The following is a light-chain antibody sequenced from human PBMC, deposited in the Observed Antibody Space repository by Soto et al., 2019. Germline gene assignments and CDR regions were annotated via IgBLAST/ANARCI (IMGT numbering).Light chain of an antibody. J-gene: IGKJ1*01. CDR1: QSVSSTY. CDR2: GAF. V-gene: IGKV3-20*01. Sequence: EIVLTQSPGTLSLSPGERATLSCRASQSVSSTYLAWYQHKPGQAPRLLIYGAFSRATGIPDRFSGSGSGTDFTLTISRLEPDDFAVYYCQQYGSSPWTFGQGTKVEIK. CDR3: QQYGSSPWT.